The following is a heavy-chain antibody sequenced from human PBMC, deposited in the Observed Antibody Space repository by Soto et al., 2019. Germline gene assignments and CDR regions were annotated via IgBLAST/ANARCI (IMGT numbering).Heavy chain of an antibody. D-gene: IGHD2-2*01. CDR1: GFPFSTIA. Sequence: EVQLLESGGGLVQPGGSLRLSVTASGFPFSTIAMSWVPQAPGKGRGGASTISESVSTYYADSVKGRFTISRDNSKNTLYLEMNSLRAEDTAVYYCAKDKGGRYCSRTSCLYSFDYWGQGTLVTVSS. CDR3: AKDKGGRYCSRTSCLYSFDY. V-gene: IGHV3-23*01. CDR2: ISESVST. J-gene: IGHJ4*02.